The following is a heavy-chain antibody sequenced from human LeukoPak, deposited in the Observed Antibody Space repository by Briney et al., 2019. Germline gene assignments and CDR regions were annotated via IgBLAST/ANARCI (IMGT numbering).Heavy chain of an antibody. CDR2: IIPSFGTA. Sequence: SVKVSCKASGGTFSSYAISWVRQAPGQGLEWMGGIIPSFGTANYAQKFQGRVTITADESTSTAYMELSGLRSEDTAVYYCARDNIVVVPAAPGHYYYGMDVWGQGTTVTVSS. CDR1: GGTFSSYA. D-gene: IGHD2-2*01. J-gene: IGHJ6*02. V-gene: IGHV1-69*13. CDR3: ARDNIVVVPAAPGHYYYGMDV.